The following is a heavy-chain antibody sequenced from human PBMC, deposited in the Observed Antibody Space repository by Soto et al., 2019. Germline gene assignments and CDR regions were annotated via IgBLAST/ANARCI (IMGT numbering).Heavy chain of an antibody. D-gene: IGHD2-15*01. Sequence: SVKVSCKASGGTFSSYTISWVRRAPGQGLEWMGRIIPILGIANYAQKFQGRVTITADKSTSTAYMELSSLRSEDTAVYYCARTAYCSGGSCYYFDYWGQGTLVTVSS. CDR1: GGTFSSYT. CDR2: IIPILGIA. J-gene: IGHJ4*02. V-gene: IGHV1-69*02. CDR3: ARTAYCSGGSCYYFDY.